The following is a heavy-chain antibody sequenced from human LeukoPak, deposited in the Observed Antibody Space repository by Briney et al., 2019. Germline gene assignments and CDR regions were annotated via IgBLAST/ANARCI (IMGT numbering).Heavy chain of an antibody. CDR2: ISGDGGST. Sequence: PGGSLRLSCAASGFTFDDYAMHWVRQAPGKGLEWVSLISGDGGSTYYADSVKGRFTISRDNSKNSLYLQMNSLRTEDTALYYCAKVRFQIELQGRRTYDAFDIWGQGTMVTVSS. D-gene: IGHD1-26*01. CDR3: AKVRFQIELQGRRTYDAFDI. V-gene: IGHV3-43*02. CDR1: GFTFDDYA. J-gene: IGHJ3*02.